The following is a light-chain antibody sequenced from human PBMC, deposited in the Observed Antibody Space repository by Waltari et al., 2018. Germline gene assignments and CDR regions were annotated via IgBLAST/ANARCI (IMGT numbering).Light chain of an antibody. CDR3: QDLSSSLLYT. CDR2: GSS. J-gene: IGKJ2*01. CDR1: EDVSLY. Sequence: DIQLTQSPPFVSASVGDRVTIICRASEDVSLYLAWYQQKPGKAPELLVYGSSTLQDGVPSRFSASGSGTEFTLTISALQPADFATYYCQDLSSSLLYTFGQGTKLEIK. V-gene: IGKV1-9*01.